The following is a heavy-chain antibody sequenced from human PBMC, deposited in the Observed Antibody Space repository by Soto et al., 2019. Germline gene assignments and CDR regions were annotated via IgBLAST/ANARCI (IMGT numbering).Heavy chain of an antibody. CDR1: GFTFSNAW. D-gene: IGHD3-10*01. J-gene: IGHJ4*02. CDR3: TTDHYYGSGSYYFDY. CDR2: IKSKTDGGTT. V-gene: IGHV3-15*01. Sequence: EVQLVESGGGLVKPGGSLRLSCAASGFTFSNAWMSWVRQAPGKGLEWVGRIKSKTDGGTTDYAAPVKGRFTISRDDSKNTLYLQMNSLKTEDTAVYYCTTDHYYGSGSYYFDYWGQGTLVTVSS.